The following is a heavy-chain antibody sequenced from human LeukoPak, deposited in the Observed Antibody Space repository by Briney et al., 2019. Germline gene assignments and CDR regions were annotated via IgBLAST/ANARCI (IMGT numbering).Heavy chain of an antibody. J-gene: IGHJ4*02. D-gene: IGHD2-15*01. CDR1: GYTFTNYY. CDR2: IIPSDGFT. V-gene: IGHV1-46*01. CDR3: ARAGDIVDY. Sequence: VASVKVSCKASGYTFTNYYIHWVRQAPGQGLEWMGMIIPSDGFTTYAQKFQGRVTMTRDMSTSTVYMELSSLRSEDTAVYYCARAGDIVDYWGQGTLVTVSS.